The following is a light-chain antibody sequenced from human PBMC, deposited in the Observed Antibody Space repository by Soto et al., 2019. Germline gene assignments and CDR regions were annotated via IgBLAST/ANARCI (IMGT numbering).Light chain of an antibody. J-gene: IGKJ2*01. V-gene: IGKV1-39*01. CDR1: QTISTY. CDR2: AAS. CDR3: QQSLSIPYT. Sequence: DIQMTQSPSSLSASVGDRVTITCRASQTISTYLNWYQQKPGKAPKLLIYAASSLRSGVPSRFSGSGSGTDFTLTISSLQPEDFATYYCQQSLSIPYTFGQGTKLEIK.